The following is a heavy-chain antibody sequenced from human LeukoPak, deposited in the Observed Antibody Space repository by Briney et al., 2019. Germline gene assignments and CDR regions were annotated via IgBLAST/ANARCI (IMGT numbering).Heavy chain of an antibody. CDR2: IDKSGGTT. V-gene: IGHV3-11*04. CDR3: GRGHWGLDY. J-gene: IGHJ4*02. D-gene: IGHD7-27*01. Sequence: PGGSLRLSCAASGFTFSDSYMTWIRQAPGKGLEWVAFIDKSGGTTYYADSVKGRLTISRDNAKSSLYLEMNSLRAEDTAVYYCGRGHWGLDYWGQGTLVTVSS. CDR1: GFTFSDSY.